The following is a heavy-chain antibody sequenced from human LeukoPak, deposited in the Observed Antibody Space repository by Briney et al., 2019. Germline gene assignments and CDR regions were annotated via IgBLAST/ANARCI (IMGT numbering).Heavy chain of an antibody. J-gene: IGHJ4*02. CDR3: ARECSGGSCYIDY. V-gene: IGHV4-30-4*01. CDR1: GGSISSGDYY. D-gene: IGHD2-15*01. Sequence: NPSQTLSLTCTVSGGSISSGDYYWSWIRQPPGKGLEWIGYIYYSGSTYYNPSLKSRVTISVDTSKNQFSLKLSSVTAADTAVYYCARECSGGSCYIDYWGQGTLVTVSS. CDR2: IYYSGST.